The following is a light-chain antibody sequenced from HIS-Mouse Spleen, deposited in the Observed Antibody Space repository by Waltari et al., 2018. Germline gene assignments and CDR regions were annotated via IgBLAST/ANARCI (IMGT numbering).Light chain of an antibody. CDR1: ALPKKY. CDR2: EDS. Sequence: SYELTQPTSVSVSPGQTARTTCSGYALPKKYAYWYQQKSGQAPVLVIYEDSKRPSGIPERFSGSSSGTMATLTISGAQVEDEADYYCYSTDSSGNHRIFGTGTKVTVL. V-gene: IGLV3-10*01. CDR3: YSTDSSGNHRI. J-gene: IGLJ1*01.